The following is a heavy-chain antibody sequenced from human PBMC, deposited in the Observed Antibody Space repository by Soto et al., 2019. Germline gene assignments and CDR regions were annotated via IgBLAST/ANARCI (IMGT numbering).Heavy chain of an antibody. CDR1: GGSISSSSFH. J-gene: IGHJ5*02. CDR2: IYYSGST. CDR3: ARRERAAGTDWWFDP. V-gene: IGHV4-39*02. Sequence: QLQLQESGPGLVKPSETLSLTCTVSGGSISSSSFHWGWIRQPPGKGLEWIGSIYYSGSTYYSPSLKSRVTRSVDTSKNHFSLKLSSVTAADTAVYYCARRERAAGTDWWFDPWGQGTLVTVSS. D-gene: IGHD6-13*01.